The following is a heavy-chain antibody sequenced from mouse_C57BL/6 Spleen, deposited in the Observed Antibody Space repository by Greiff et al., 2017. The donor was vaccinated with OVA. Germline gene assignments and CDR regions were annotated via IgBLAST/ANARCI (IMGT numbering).Heavy chain of an antibody. J-gene: IGHJ4*01. CDR2: INPSNGGT. V-gene: IGHV1-53*01. CDR1: GYTFTSYW. D-gene: IGHD2-3*01. CDR3: ARGRWLLLYYYAMDY. Sequence: QVHVKQPGTELVKPGASVKLSCKASGYTFTSYWMHWVKQRPGQGLEWIGNINPSNGGTNYNEKFKSKATLTVDKSSSTAYMQLSSLTSEDSAVYYCARGRWLLLYYYAMDYWGQGTSVTVSS.